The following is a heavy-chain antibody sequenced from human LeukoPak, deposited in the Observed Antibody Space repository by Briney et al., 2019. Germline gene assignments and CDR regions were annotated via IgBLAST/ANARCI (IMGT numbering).Heavy chain of an antibody. CDR1: GFTFSSYA. CDR3: AKGPRYNILTGYYKSHFFDY. Sequence: GGSLRLSCAASGFTFSSYAMSWVRQAPGKGLECVSSISGSRGITYYADSVKGRFTISRDNSKNTLYLQMNSLRAEDTAVYYCAKGPRYNILTGYYKSHFFDYWGLGTLVTVSS. D-gene: IGHD3-9*01. J-gene: IGHJ4*02. V-gene: IGHV3-23*01. CDR2: ISGSRGIT.